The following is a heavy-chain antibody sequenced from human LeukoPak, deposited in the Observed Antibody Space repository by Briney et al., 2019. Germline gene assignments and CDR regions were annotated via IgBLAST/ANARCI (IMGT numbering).Heavy chain of an antibody. CDR1: GVSFSGYY. J-gene: IGHJ4*02. V-gene: IGHV4-34*01. D-gene: IGHD6-13*01. CDR3: ARSGSSWYSYFDY. CDR2: INHSGST. Sequence: SETLSLTCAVYGVSFSGYYWSWIRQPPGKGLEWIGEINHSGSTNYNPSLKSRVTISVDTSKNQFSLKLSSVTAADTAVYYCARSGSSWYSYFDYWGQGTLVTVSS.